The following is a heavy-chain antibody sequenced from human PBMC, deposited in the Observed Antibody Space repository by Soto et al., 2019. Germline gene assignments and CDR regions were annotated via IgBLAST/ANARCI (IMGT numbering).Heavy chain of an antibody. CDR1: GYTFNSYG. Sequence: ASVKVSCKASGYTFNSYGISWVRQAPGQGLEWMGWISAYNGNTKYAQRVQGRVTMTTDTSTSTAYMELRSLRSDDTAVYYCARGLAGQGDYGMDVWGQGTTVTVSS. D-gene: IGHD3-16*01. J-gene: IGHJ6*02. CDR3: ARGLAGQGDYGMDV. V-gene: IGHV1-18*01. CDR2: ISAYNGNT.